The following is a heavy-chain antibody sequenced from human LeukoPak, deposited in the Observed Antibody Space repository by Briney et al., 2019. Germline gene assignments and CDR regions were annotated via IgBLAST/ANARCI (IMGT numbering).Heavy chain of an antibody. D-gene: IGHD4-17*01. V-gene: IGHV4-59*01. J-gene: IGHJ4*02. CDR1: GGSISSYY. CDR3: ARGAPTTEFDY. CDR2: IYYSGST. Sequence: SETLSLTCTVSGGSISSYYWSWIRQPPGKGLEWIGYIYYSGSTNYNPSLKSRVTISVDTSKNQFSLKLSSVTAADTAVYYCARGAPTTEFDYWGQGTLVTVSS.